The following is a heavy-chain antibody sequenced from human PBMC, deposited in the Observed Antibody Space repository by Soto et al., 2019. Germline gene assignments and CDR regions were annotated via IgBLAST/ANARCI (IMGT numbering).Heavy chain of an antibody. J-gene: IGHJ4*02. CDR1: GFNFSSYA. Sequence: GGSMRLSCAASGFNFSSYAMSWVRQTPGKGLEWVSAISGSGGSTYYADSVKGRFTISRDNSKNTLYLQMNSLRAEDTAVYYCAKPRITIFGVVSTIPNFDYWGQGTLVTVSS. CDR3: AKPRITIFGVVSTIPNFDY. D-gene: IGHD3-3*01. CDR2: ISGSGGST. V-gene: IGHV3-23*01.